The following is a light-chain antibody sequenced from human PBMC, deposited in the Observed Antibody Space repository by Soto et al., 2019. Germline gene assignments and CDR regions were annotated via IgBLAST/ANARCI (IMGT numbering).Light chain of an antibody. CDR2: GAS. CDR3: QQYGGSPRT. CDR1: QSINSF. Sequence: EIVLTQSPGTLSLSPGEGATLSCRASQSINSFLAWYQQRRGQAPRLLIHGASNRATGIPDRFSGSGSGPDFTLNIRRLEPEDFAVYYCQQYGGSPRTFGQGTKVEVK. J-gene: IGKJ1*01. V-gene: IGKV3-20*01.